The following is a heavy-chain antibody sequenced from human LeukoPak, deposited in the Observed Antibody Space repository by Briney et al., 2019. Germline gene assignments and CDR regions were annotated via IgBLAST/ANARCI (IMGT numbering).Heavy chain of an antibody. Sequence: SETLSLTCAVYGGSFSGYYWSWIRQPPGKGLEWIGEINHSGSTNYNPSLKSRVTISVDTSKNQFSLKLSSVTAADTAVYYCARRIAAACGSDYWGQGTLVTVSS. J-gene: IGHJ4*02. CDR3: ARRIAAACGSDY. V-gene: IGHV4-34*01. CDR2: INHSGST. CDR1: GGSFSGYY. D-gene: IGHD6-13*01.